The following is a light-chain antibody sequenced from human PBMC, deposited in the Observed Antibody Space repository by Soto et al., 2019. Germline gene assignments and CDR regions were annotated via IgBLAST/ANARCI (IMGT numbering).Light chain of an antibody. CDR1: QSIRSS. CDR2: ETS. CDR3: QQRGEWPPGAT. J-gene: IGKJ5*01. V-gene: IGKV3-11*01. Sequence: IVLTQSPGTLSLSPGDRATLSCRASQSIRSSLAWYQQKPGQAPRLLIYETSTRATGIPARFSGSGSGTDFTLTIFSLKTEDSAVYYCQQRGEWPPGATFGQGTRLEIK.